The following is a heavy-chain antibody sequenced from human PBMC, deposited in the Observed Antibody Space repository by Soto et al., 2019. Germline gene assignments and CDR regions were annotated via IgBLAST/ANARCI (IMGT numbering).Heavy chain of an antibody. J-gene: IGHJ4*02. D-gene: IGHD6-13*01. CDR2: ISWNSGRI. CDR3: ANDKGIALNLFDY. Sequence: EVQLVESGGGLVQPGRSLRLSCAASGFTFDDYAMHWVRQAPGKGLEWVSGISWNSGRIGYADSVKGRFTISRDNAKNSLYLQMNSLRAEDTALYYCANDKGIALNLFDYWGQGTLVTVSS. V-gene: IGHV3-9*01. CDR1: GFTFDDYA.